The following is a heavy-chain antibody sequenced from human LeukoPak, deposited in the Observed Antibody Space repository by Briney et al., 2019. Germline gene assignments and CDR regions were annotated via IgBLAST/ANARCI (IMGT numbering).Heavy chain of an antibody. CDR3: VREYFYNSSGHGSFRY. D-gene: IGHD3-22*01. V-gene: IGHV3-7*01. Sequence: GGSLRLSCAASGFAFSTYWMTWVRQAPGKGLEWVANIKEDGSEKYYVDSVKGRFTISRDSAKNSLYLQMNSLRAEDTAVYYCVREYFYNSSGHGSFRYWGQGTLVTVSS. CDR1: GFAFSTYW. CDR2: IKEDGSEK. J-gene: IGHJ4*02.